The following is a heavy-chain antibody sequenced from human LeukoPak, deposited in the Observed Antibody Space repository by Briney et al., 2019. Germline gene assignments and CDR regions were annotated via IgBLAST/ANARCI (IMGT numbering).Heavy chain of an antibody. CDR1: GYTFTSYY. D-gene: IGHD3-22*01. V-gene: IGHV1-46*01. CDR2: INPSGGST. CDR3: ATLQWLHYDPETAVEKNFDY. Sequence: GASVKVSCKASGYTFTSYYMHWVRLAPGQGLEWMGIINPSGGSTSYAQKFQGRVTMTRDTSTSTVYMELSSLRSEDTAVYYCATLQWLHYDPETAVEKNFDYWGQGTLVTVSS. J-gene: IGHJ4*02.